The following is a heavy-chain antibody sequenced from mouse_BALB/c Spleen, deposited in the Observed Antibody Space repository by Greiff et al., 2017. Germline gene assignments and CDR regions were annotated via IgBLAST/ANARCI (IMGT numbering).Heavy chain of an antibody. J-gene: IGHJ4*01. CDR2: INPSTGYT. Sequence: QVHVKQSGAELAKPGASVKMSCKASGYTFTSYWMHWVKQRPGQGLEWIGYINPSTGYTEYNQKFKDKATLTADKSSSTAYMQLSSLTSEDSAVYYCAPYDYVMDYWGQGTSVTVSS. CDR3: APYDYVMDY. V-gene: IGHV1-7*01. CDR1: GYTFTSYW. D-gene: IGHD2-4*01.